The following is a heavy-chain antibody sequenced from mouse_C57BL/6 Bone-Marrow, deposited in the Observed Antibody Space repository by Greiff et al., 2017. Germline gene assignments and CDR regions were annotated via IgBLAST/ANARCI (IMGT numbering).Heavy chain of an antibody. CDR2: FYPGSGSI. Sequence: VQLQQSGAELVKPGASVKLSCKASGYIFTDYTIHWVKQRSGQGLEWIGWFYPGSGSIKYNERFKDKATLTADKSSNTDYLELSRLTSEDTAVYFCARHERYYDYEGYFDYWGQGTTLTVSS. V-gene: IGHV1-62-2*01. D-gene: IGHD2-4*01. CDR3: ARHERYYDYEGYFDY. CDR1: GYIFTDYT. J-gene: IGHJ2*01.